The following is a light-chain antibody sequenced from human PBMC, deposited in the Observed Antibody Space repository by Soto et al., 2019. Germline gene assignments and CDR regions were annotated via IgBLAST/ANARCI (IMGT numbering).Light chain of an antibody. Sequence: DIEMTQSPPSLSASVGDRVTITCRASQTISTYLNWYQQTPGKAPKLLIYAASSLQSGVPSRFSGSGSGTDFTLTISSLQPEDFSSYHCQQSYNTPLTFGGGAKVDIK. CDR1: QTISTY. V-gene: IGKV1-39*01. CDR2: AAS. J-gene: IGKJ4*01. CDR3: QQSYNTPLT.